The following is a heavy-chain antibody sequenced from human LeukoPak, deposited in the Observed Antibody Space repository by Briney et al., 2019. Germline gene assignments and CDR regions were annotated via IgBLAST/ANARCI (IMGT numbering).Heavy chain of an antibody. J-gene: IGHJ5*02. Sequence: SETLSLTCTVSGGSISSYYWSWVRQPPGKGLEWIGYIYYSGSTNYNPSLTSRVTISVDTSKNPFSLTLSSVTAADTAVYYCARDGAIPFGGGDWFDPWGQGTLVTVSS. CDR1: GGSISSYY. CDR2: IYYSGST. V-gene: IGHV4-59*01. D-gene: IGHD3-16*01. CDR3: ARDGAIPFGGGDWFDP.